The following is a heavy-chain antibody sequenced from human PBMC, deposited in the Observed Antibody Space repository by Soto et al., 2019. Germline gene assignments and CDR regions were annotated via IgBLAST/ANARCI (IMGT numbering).Heavy chain of an antibody. CDR1: GGSISSSNW. J-gene: IGHJ5*02. CDR3: ARDRRAYSTSWYGWFGP. D-gene: IGHD6-13*01. Sequence: SETLSLTCAVSGGSISSSNWWSWVRQPPGKGLEWIGEIYHSGSTNYNPSLKSRVTISVDKSKNQFSLKLSSVTAADTAVYYCARDRRAYSTSWYGWFGPWGQGTLVTVS. V-gene: IGHV4-4*02. CDR2: IYHSGST.